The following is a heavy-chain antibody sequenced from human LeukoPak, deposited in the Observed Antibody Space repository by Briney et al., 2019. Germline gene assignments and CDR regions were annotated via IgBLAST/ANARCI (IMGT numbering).Heavy chain of an antibody. D-gene: IGHD3-3*01. CDR1: GGTFSSYA. CDR3: AKVRWSGYHHRRYYFDY. Sequence: ASVKVSCKASGGTFSSYAISWVRQAPGQGLEWMGRIIPILGIANYAQKFQGRVTITADKSTSTAYMELSSLRSEDTAVYYCAKVRWSGYHHRRYYFDYWGQGTLVTVSS. J-gene: IGHJ4*02. V-gene: IGHV1-69*04. CDR2: IIPILGIA.